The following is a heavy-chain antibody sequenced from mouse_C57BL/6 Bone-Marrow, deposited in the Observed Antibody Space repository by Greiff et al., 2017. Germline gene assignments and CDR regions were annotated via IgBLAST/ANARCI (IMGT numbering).Heavy chain of an antibody. D-gene: IGHD1-1*01. CDR3: THSGSSYRYFDY. Sequence: EVQLQQSGAELVRPGASVKLSCTASGFNIKDDYMHWVKQRPEQGLEWIGWIDPENGDTEYASKFQGKATITADTSSNTAYLQLSSLTSEDTAVYYCTHSGSSYRYFDYWGQGTTLTVSS. V-gene: IGHV14-4*01. CDR2: IDPENGDT. CDR1: GFNIKDDY. J-gene: IGHJ2*01.